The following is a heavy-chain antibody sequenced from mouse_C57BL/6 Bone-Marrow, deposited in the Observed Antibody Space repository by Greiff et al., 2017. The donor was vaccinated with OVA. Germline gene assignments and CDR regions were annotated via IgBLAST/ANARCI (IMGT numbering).Heavy chain of an antibody. Sequence: VQLQQSGAELMQPGASVKLSCKATGYTFTGYWIEWVKQRPGHGLEWIGEILPGSGSTNYTEKFKGKATFTADTSSNTAYLQLSSLTTEDSAIYYCALGVTTGFAYWGQGTLVTVSA. CDR3: ALGVTTGFAY. CDR2: ILPGSGST. J-gene: IGHJ3*01. D-gene: IGHD2-2*01. CDR1: GYTFTGYW. V-gene: IGHV1-9*01.